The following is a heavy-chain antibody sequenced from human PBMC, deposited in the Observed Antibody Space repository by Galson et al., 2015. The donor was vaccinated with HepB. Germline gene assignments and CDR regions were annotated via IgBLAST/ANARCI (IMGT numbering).Heavy chain of an antibody. CDR1: GYSFTSYW. D-gene: IGHD6-13*01. CDR2: IYPGDSDT. Sequence: QSGAEVKKPGESLKISCKGSGYSFTSYWIGWVRQMPGKGLEWMGIIYPGDSDTRYSPSFQGQVTISADKSISTAYLQWSSLKASDTAMYYCARSRSSWYYYNPPYYYYSYMDVWGKGTTVTVSS. CDR3: ARSRSSWYYYNPPYYYYSYMDV. J-gene: IGHJ6*03. V-gene: IGHV5-51*03.